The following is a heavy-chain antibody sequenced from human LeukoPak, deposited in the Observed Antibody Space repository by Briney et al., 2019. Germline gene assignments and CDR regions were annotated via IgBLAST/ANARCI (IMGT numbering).Heavy chain of an antibody. Sequence: SETLSLTCAVYGGSFSGYYWSWIRQPPGKGLEWIGEINHSGSTNYNPSLKSRVTISLVKSKNQSSLKLSSVTAADTAVYYCARGPRHYYYGMDVWGQGTTVTVSS. J-gene: IGHJ6*02. CDR3: ARGPRHYYYGMDV. CDR1: GGSFSGYY. V-gene: IGHV4-34*01. CDR2: INHSGST.